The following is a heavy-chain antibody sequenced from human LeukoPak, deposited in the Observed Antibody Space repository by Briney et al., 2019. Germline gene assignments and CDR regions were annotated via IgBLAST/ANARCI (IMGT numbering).Heavy chain of an antibody. V-gene: IGHV3-9*01. CDR1: GSTFDDYA. J-gene: IGHJ5*02. D-gene: IGHD1-26*01. CDR3: AQDSFPGLGSGSFLFAP. Sequence: PGGSLRLSCAASGSTFDDYAMHWGRQAPGKGLEWVSAIIWNSGSTGYADPLKGRFTISRDNAKNSLYLQMNSLRAEDTALYYCAQDSFPGLGSGSFLFAPWGQGTLVTVSS. CDR2: IIWNSGST.